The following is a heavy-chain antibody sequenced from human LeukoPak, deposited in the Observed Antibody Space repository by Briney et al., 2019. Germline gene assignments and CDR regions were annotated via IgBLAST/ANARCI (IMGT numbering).Heavy chain of an antibody. CDR1: GYTFTSYG. J-gene: IGHJ3*02. V-gene: IGHV1-18*01. Sequence: GASVKVSCKASGYTFTSYGISWVRQAPGQGLEWMGWISAYNGNTNYAQKLQGRVTMTTDTSTSTAYMELRSLRSDDTAVYYCARDRPILSMGDDAFDIRGQGTMVTVSS. CDR2: ISAYNGNT. D-gene: IGHD3-16*01. CDR3: ARDRPILSMGDDAFDI.